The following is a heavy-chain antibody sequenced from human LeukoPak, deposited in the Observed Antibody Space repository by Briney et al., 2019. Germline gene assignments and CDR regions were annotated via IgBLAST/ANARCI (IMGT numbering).Heavy chain of an antibody. CDR1: GFTFSSYG. CDR3: APDILTGLPPAQDY. CDR2: IRSDGSNK. V-gene: IGHV3-30*02. D-gene: IGHD3-9*01. J-gene: IGHJ4*02. Sequence: GGSLRLSCAASGFTFSSYGMHWVRQAPGKGPEWVAFIRSDGSNKYYADSVKGRFTISRDNSKNTLYLQMNSLRAEDTAVYYCAPDILTGLPPAQDYWGQGTLVTVSS.